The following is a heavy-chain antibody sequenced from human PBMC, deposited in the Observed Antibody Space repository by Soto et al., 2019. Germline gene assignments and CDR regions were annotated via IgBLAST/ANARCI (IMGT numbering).Heavy chain of an antibody. CDR3: AFDF. CDR2: ISGSGDST. J-gene: IGHJ4*02. V-gene: IGHV3-23*01. Sequence: SLRLSCAASGFTFSFYSMTWVRQAPGKGLEWVSIISGSGDSTLYADSVKGRFTISRDNSKNTLYLQMNSLRVEDTAVYYCAFDFWGQGTLVTVS. CDR1: GFTFSFYS.